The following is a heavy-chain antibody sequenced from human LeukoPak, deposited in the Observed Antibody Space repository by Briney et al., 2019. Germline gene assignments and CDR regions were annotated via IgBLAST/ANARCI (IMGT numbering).Heavy chain of an antibody. V-gene: IGHV3-23*01. CDR1: GFTFSSYA. CDR2: ISGSGGST. D-gene: IGHD3-22*01. CDR3: AKDIDSSGYYGTLNY. J-gene: IGHJ4*02. Sequence: PGGSLRLSCAASGFTFSSYAMSWVRQAPGKGLEWVSAISGSGGSTHYADSVKGRFTISRDNSKKTLYLQMNSLRAEDTAVYYCAKDIDSSGYYGTLNYWGQGTLVTVSS.